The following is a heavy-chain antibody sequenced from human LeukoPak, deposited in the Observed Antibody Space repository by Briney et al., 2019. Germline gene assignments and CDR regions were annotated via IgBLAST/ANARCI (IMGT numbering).Heavy chain of an antibody. D-gene: IGHD2-2*01. V-gene: IGHV4-30-2*01. CDR2: IYHSGST. Sequence: PSQTLSLTCAVSGGSISSGGYSWSWLRQPPGKGLEWIGYIYHSGSTYYNPSLKSRVTISVDRSKNQFSLKLSSVTAADTAVYYCATFHCSSTSCYPNYGMDVWGQGTTVTVSS. CDR3: ATFHCSSTSCYPNYGMDV. J-gene: IGHJ6*02. CDR1: GGSISSGGYS.